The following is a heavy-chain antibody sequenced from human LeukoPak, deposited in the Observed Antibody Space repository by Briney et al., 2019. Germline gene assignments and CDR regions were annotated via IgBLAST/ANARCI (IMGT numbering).Heavy chain of an antibody. D-gene: IGHD3-9*01. CDR1: GYTFTSYG. CDR2: ISAYNGDT. V-gene: IGHV1-18*01. CDR3: VRAGLRDDFLTGFLPFYYYYYMDV. Sequence: ASVKVSCKASGYTFTSYGITWVRQAPGQGLEWMGWISAYNGDTNYAQKLQGRATMTTDTSTSTAYMELRSLRSDDTAVYYCVRAGLRDDFLTGFLPFYYYYYMDVWGKGTTVTVSS. J-gene: IGHJ6*03.